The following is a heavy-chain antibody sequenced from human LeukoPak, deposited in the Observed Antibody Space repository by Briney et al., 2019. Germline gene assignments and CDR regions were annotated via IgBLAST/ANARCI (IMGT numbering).Heavy chain of an antibody. V-gene: IGHV1-69*13. J-gene: IGHJ4*02. CDR3: ARADGGYCSSTSCYPNPGYFDY. CDR1: GGTFSSYA. D-gene: IGHD2-2*01. Sequence: ASVKVSCKASGGTFSSYAISWVRQAPGQGLEWMGGIIPIFGTANYAQEFQGRVTITADESTSTAYMELSSLRSEDTAVYYCARADGGYCSSTSCYPNPGYFDYWGQGTLVTVSS. CDR2: IIPIFGTA.